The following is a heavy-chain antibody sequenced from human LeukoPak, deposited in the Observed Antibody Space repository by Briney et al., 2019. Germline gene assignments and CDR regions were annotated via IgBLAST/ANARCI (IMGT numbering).Heavy chain of an antibody. CDR2: INHDGTGT. CDR1: GFTFCNFW. V-gene: IGHV3-74*01. J-gene: IGHJ4*02. Sequence: PGGSLRLSSAVSGFTFCNFWMRWVSQVPGKGLVWVSGINHDGTGTYYTDSVRVRFTIYRDNAKNKVYLQRTRLRAEATTVYYCATVSEYWGRGTLVIVSS. CDR3: ATVSEY.